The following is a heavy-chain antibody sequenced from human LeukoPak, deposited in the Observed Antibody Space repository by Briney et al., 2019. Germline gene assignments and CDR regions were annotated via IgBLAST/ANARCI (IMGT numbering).Heavy chain of an antibody. V-gene: IGHV3-66*01. CDR3: ATDIRSSPLGF. D-gene: IGHD3-9*01. CDR1: GFRVTNGY. CDR2: IYAGGST. Sequence: GGSLRLSCAVSGFRVTNGYMNWVRQAPGKGLEWVSIIYAGGSTYYADSVKGRFTISRDSSNNTLFLQMSNLRADDSGLYYCATDIRSSPLGFWGHGTLVTVSS. J-gene: IGHJ4*01.